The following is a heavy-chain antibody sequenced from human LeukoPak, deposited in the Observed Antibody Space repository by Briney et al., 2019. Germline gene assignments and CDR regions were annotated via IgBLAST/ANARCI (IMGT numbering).Heavy chain of an antibody. J-gene: IGHJ4*02. CDR2: INPNSGGT. CDR1: GYTFTGYY. V-gene: IGHV1-2*06. Sequence: GASVKVPCKASGYTFTGYYMHWVRQAPGQGLEWMGRINPNSGGTNYAQKFQGRVTMTRDTSISTAYMELSRLRSDDTAVYYCASDVTYYYDSSGYGRGYWGQGTLVTVSS. CDR3: ASDVTYYYDSSGYGRGY. D-gene: IGHD3-22*01.